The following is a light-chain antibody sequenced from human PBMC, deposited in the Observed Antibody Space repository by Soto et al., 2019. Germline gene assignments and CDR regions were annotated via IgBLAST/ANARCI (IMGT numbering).Light chain of an antibody. CDR2: EVS. V-gene: IGLV2-8*01. CDR3: SSYAGSNNLI. CDR1: SSDVGAYNY. J-gene: IGLJ2*01. Sequence: QSALTQPPSASGSPRQSVTISCTGTSSDVGAYNYVAWYQQHPGKAPKLMIYEVSKRPSGVPDRFSGSKSGNTASLTVSGLQAEDEAHYYCSSYAGSNNLIFGGGTKLTVL.